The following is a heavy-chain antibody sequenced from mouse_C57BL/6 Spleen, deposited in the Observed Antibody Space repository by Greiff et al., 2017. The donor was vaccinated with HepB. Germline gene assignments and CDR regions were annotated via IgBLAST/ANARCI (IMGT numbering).Heavy chain of an antibody. V-gene: IGHV1-82*01. CDR1: GYAFSSSW. D-gene: IGHD3-2*02. Sequence: VKLQQSGPELVKPGASVKISCKASGYAFSSSWMNWVKQRPGKGLEWIGRIYPGDGDTNYNGKFKGKATLTADKSSSTAYMQLSSLTSEDSAVYFCARSGSGYDFDYWGQGTTRTVSS. CDR3: ARSGSGYDFDY. J-gene: IGHJ2*01. CDR2: IYPGDGDT.